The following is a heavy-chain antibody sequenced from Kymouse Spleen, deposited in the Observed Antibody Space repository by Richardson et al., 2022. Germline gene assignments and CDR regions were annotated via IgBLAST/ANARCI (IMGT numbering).Heavy chain of an antibody. J-gene: IGHJ4*02. V-gene: IGHV3-53*01. Sequence: EVQLVESGGGLIQPGGSLRLSCAASGFTVSSNYMSWVRQAPGKGLEWVSVIYSGGSTYYADSVKGRFTISRDNSKNTLYLQMNSLRAEDTAVYYCARVDCGGDCYLDYWGQGTLVTVSS. D-gene: IGHD2-21*02. CDR2: IYSGGST. CDR3: ARVDCGGDCYLDY. CDR1: GFTVSSNY.